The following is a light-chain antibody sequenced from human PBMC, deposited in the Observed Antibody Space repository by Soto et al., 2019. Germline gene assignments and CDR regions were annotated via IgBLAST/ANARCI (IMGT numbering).Light chain of an antibody. Sequence: DIQMTHSPSSLSASVGDRVTIACRASQGIRSFLAWYQQKPGKVPKVLIYGASSLQSGVPSRFSGSGSGTDFSLTISSLQPEDVATYYCQKYDTVPWTFGQGTKVEIK. CDR3: QKYDTVPWT. J-gene: IGKJ1*01. CDR2: GAS. CDR1: QGIRSF. V-gene: IGKV1-27*01.